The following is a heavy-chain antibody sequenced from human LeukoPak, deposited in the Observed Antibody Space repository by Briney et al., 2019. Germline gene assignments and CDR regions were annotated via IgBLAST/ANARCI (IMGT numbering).Heavy chain of an antibody. CDR3: ARGRPHGNDY. CDR2: IASDGSST. D-gene: IGHD4-23*01. J-gene: IGHJ4*02. Sequence: GGSLRLSCAASGFTFSSHWMNWVRQAPGKGLVWVSRIASDGSSTTYADSVKGRFSISRDNAKNTLYLQMNSLRVEDTAVYYCARGRPHGNDYWGQGTLVTVSS. CDR1: GFTFSSHW. V-gene: IGHV3-74*01.